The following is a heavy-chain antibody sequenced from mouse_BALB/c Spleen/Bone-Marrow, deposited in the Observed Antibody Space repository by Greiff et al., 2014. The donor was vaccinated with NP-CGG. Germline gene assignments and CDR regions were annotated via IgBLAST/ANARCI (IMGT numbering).Heavy chain of an antibody. CDR3: AYYRYDEYFDV. CDR1: GYTFTSYS. J-gene: IGHJ1*01. V-gene: IGHV1S56*01. D-gene: IGHD2-14*01. CDR2: IYPGDGST. Sequence: VQLQQSGPELVKPGASVKMSCKASGYTFTSYSIHWVKQRPGQGLEWIGWIYPGDGSTKYNEKFKVKTTLTADKSSSTAYMFLSSLTSEDSAIYFCAYYRYDEYFDVWGAGTTVTVSS.